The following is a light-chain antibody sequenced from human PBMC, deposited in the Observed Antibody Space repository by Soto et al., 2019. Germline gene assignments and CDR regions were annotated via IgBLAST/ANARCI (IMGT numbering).Light chain of an antibody. CDR3: QQYYTTPLT. J-gene: IGKJ4*01. Sequence: DIVMTQSPPSLAVSLGERATINCKSSQSLLYRSNNKNYLAWYQHKPGQPPKLLIYWASTRESGVPDRFSGSGSWTEFHLPIRRLQAEGVAIYYCQQYYTTPLTFGGGTKVEIK. CDR1: QSLLYRSNNKNY. V-gene: IGKV4-1*01. CDR2: WAS.